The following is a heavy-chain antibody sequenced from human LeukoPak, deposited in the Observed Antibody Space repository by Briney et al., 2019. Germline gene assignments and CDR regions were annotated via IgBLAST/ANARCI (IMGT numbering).Heavy chain of an antibody. V-gene: IGHV3-33*01. J-gene: IGHJ4*02. CDR2: IWFDGSNQ. CDR1: GFIFSNYG. CDR3: ARDDFAGDSSGYIDY. D-gene: IGHD3-22*01. Sequence: QPGGSLRLSCAASGFIFSNYGMHWVRQAPGKGLEWVAVIWFDGSNQYHADAVKGRFTISRDNSKNTLYPQMSSLRAEDTALYYCARDDFAGDSSGYIDYWGQGTLVTVSS.